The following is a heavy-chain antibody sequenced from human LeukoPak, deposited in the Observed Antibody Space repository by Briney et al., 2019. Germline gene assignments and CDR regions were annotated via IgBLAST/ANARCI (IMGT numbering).Heavy chain of an antibody. Sequence: GGSLRLSCAASEFTFSSSAMSWVRQAPGKGLEWASSISRSGGNTYYADSVKGRFTISVDNSKNTLYLQMNSLRAEDTAVYYCAKGETGTDSPLPYWGQGTLVTVSS. J-gene: IGHJ4*02. CDR3: AKGETGTDSPLPY. V-gene: IGHV3-23*01. CDR1: EFTFSSSA. D-gene: IGHD1-1*01. CDR2: ISRSGGNT.